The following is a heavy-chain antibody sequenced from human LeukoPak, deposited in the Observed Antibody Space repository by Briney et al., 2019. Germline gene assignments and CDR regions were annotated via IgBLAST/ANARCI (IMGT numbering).Heavy chain of an antibody. J-gene: IGHJ4*02. CDR2: INPNSGDT. CDR1: GYTFTGYY. V-gene: IGHV1-2*02. CDR3: ARQGGSSLNFDY. D-gene: IGHD1-26*01. Sequence: ASVKVSCKXSGYTFTGYYIHWVRQAPGQGLEWMGWINPNSGDTSHAQRFQDRVTMTRDMSTSTAYMDLSMLTSDETALYYCARQGGSSLNFDYWGQGTLVAVSS.